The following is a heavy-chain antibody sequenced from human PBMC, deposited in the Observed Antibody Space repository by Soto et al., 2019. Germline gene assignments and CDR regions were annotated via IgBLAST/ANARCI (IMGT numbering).Heavy chain of an antibody. CDR1: GGSIYTYY. Sequence: QMQLQESGPGLVKPSETLSLTCNVSGGSIYTYYWNWIRQSPGKGLEWMGGIIPIFDTTNYAQKLQGRITIIADESTNTVYMELSNLRSADTGVYYCARAPILVSVTLHENYFDSWGQGTLVTVSS. D-gene: IGHD2-21*02. V-gene: IGHV1-69*01. CDR2: IIPIFDTT. J-gene: IGHJ4*02. CDR3: ARAPILVSVTLHENYFDS.